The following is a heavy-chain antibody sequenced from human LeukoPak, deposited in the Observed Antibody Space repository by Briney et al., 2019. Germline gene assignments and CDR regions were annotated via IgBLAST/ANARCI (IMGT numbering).Heavy chain of an antibody. V-gene: IGHV3-64*02. CDR1: GFTFSSYA. CDR3: AREDYYDSSGYYYH. CDR2: ISSNGGST. J-gene: IGHJ4*02. Sequence: GGSLRLSCAASGFTFSSYAMHWVRQAPGKGLEYVSAISSNGGSTYYADSVKGRFTISRDNAKNSLYLQLNNLRAEDTALYYCAREDYYDSSGYYYHWGQGTLVTVSS. D-gene: IGHD3-22*01.